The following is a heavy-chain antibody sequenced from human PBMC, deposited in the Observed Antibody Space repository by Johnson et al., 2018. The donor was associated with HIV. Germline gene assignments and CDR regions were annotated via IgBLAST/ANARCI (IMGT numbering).Heavy chain of an antibody. CDR1: GFTFSSSA. CDR3: VRGREGVDNSGGSFEV. D-gene: IGHD1-1*01. J-gene: IGHJ3*01. V-gene: IGHV3-30*04. CDR2: ISYDGSNT. Sequence: QMQLVESGGGVVQPVRSLRLSCAASGFTFSSSALHWVRQAPGKGLEWVAVISYDGSNTYYADSVKGRFTISRDNSKNTRFLQMNSLRPEDTAVFYGVRGREGVDNSGGSFEVWGQGTMVIVSS.